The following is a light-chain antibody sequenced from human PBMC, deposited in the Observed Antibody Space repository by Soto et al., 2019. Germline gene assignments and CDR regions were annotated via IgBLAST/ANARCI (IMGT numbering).Light chain of an antibody. CDR1: QSISSSY. CDR2: GAS. J-gene: IGKJ1*01. Sequence: EIVLTQSPGTLSLFPGERATLSCRASQSISSSYLAWYQQKPGRAPRLLMHGASNRATGIPDRFSGAGSGTDFTLTISRLEPEDFAVYYCHQYGSAPAWTFGQGTKVEIK. V-gene: IGKV3-20*01. CDR3: HQYGSAPAWT.